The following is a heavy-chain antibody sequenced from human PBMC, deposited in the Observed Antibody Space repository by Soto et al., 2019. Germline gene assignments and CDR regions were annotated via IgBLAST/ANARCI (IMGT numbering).Heavy chain of an antibody. D-gene: IGHD3-10*01. J-gene: IGHJ4*02. Sequence: PGGSLRLSCAASGFTFSSYAMHWVRQAPGKGLEWVAVISYDGSNKYYADSVKGRFTISRDNSKNTLYLQMNSLRAEDTAVYYCARDRDYYGSGATSLDYWGQGTLVTVSS. CDR1: GFTFSSYA. CDR3: ARDRDYYGSGATSLDY. V-gene: IGHV3-30-3*01. CDR2: ISYDGSNK.